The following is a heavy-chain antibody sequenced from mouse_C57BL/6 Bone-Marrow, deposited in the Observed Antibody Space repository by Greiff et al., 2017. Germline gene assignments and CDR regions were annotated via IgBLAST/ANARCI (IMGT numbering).Heavy chain of an antibody. D-gene: IGHD2-5*01. CDR2: IDPSDSYT. J-gene: IGHJ4*01. CDR1: GYTFTSYW. CDR3: ARENGAYYSNYEGAMDY. V-gene: IGHV1-69*01. Sequence: QVQLQQSGAELVMPGASVKLSCKASGYTFTSYWMHWVKQRPGQGLEWIGEIDPSDSYTNYNQKFKGKSTLTVDKSSSTAYMQLSSLTSEDSAVYYCARENGAYYSNYEGAMDYWGQGTSVTVSS.